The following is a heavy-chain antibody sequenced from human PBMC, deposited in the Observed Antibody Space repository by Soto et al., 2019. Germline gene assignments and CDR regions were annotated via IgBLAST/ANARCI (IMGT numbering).Heavy chain of an antibody. V-gene: IGHV3-15*07. J-gene: IGHJ4*02. D-gene: IGHD5-18*01. CDR3: SHGYGQYFNS. Sequence: GGSLRLSCAVSGVTLTNVWMNWVRQAPGKGLEWVGRIRSKSAGGTTDYAAPVKGRFAISRDDSKNTLYLQTSSLESDDTAVYYCSHGYGQYFNSWGQGTLVTVSS. CDR1: GVTLTNVW. CDR2: IRSKSAGGTT.